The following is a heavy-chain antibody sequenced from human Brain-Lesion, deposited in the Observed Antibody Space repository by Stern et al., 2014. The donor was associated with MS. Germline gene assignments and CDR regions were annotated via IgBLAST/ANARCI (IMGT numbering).Heavy chain of an antibody. CDR2: MSPKSGNA. J-gene: IGHJ4*02. CDR3: ARGVDAGYDY. CDR1: GYTFIDLD. D-gene: IGHD2-15*01. Sequence: VQLLESGAEVKKPGASVKVSCQASGYTFIDLDINWVRQAAGPGLEWMGWMSPKSGNADYAQNFRGRVTMTRDTSTNTAYMELSGLTSEDTAVYYCARGVDAGYDYWGQGTLVTVSS. V-gene: IGHV1-8*01.